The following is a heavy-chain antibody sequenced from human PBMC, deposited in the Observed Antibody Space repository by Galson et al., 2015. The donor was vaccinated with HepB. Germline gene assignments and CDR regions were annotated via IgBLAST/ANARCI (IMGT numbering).Heavy chain of an antibody. V-gene: IGHV4-59*01. CDR3: ARDLRIAARPLSRDYYYYYMDV. CDR1: GGSISSYY. CDR2: IYYSGST. Sequence: SETLSLTCTVSGGSISSYYWSWIRQPPGKGLEWIGYIYYSGSTNYNPSLKSRVTISVDTSKNQFSLKLSSVTAADTAVYYCARDLRIAARPLSRDYYYYYMDVWGKGTTVTVSS. J-gene: IGHJ6*03. D-gene: IGHD6-6*01.